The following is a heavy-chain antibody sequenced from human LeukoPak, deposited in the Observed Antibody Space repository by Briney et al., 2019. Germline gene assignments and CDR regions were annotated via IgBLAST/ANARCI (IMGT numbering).Heavy chain of an antibody. CDR3: ARVVRDCSSTSCVPHY. J-gene: IGHJ4*02. Sequence: GGSLRLSCAASGFTFNSYWMHWVRQAPGKGLVWVSRIKSDGSITSYAGSVKGRFTISRDNAKNSLYLQMNSLRAADTAVYYCARVVRDCSSTSCVPHYWGQGTLVTVSS. CDR1: GFTFNSYW. D-gene: IGHD2-2*01. CDR2: IKSDGSIT. V-gene: IGHV3-74*01.